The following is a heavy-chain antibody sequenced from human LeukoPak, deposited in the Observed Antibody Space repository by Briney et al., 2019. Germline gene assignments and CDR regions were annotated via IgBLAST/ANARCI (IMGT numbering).Heavy chain of an antibody. CDR2: TYYSGST. V-gene: IGHV4-59*01. CDR3: AREDIVVVPAAFDY. D-gene: IGHD2-2*01. CDR1: GGSISSYY. Sequence: PSETLSLTCTVSGGSISSYYWSWIRQPPGKGLEWIGDTYYSGSTNYNPSLQSRVTISVDTSKNQFSLKLSSVTAADTAVYYCAREDIVVVPAAFDYWGQGTLVTVSS. J-gene: IGHJ4*02.